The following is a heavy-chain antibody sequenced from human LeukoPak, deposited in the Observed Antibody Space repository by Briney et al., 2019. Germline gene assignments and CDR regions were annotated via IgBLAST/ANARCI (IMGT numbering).Heavy chain of an antibody. CDR3: AKDTPLFYHYYGIDV. J-gene: IGHJ6*02. CDR1: GLNLDVYT. V-gene: IGHV3-43*02. CDR2: ISGDGTIT. Sequence: GGSLRLSCAASGLNLDVYTMRWVRHAPGKGLEWVSLISGDGTITYYADSVKVRFTISRDNSKNSLFLEMNSLRSEDTALYYCAKDTPLFYHYYGIDVWGQGTTVTVSS.